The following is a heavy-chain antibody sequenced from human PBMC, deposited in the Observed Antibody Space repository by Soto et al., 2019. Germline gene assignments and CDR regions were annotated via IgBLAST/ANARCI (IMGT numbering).Heavy chain of an antibody. J-gene: IGHJ4*02. Sequence: PSETLSLTCTVSGGSVSSGSYYWSWIRQPPGKGLEWIGYIYYSGSTNYNPSLKSRVTISVDTSKNQFSLKLSSVTAADTAVYYCAREGYYDSSGYYYNYFDYWGQGTLVTVSS. CDR3: AREGYYDSSGYYYNYFDY. CDR1: GGSVSSGSYY. D-gene: IGHD3-22*01. CDR2: IYYSGST. V-gene: IGHV4-61*01.